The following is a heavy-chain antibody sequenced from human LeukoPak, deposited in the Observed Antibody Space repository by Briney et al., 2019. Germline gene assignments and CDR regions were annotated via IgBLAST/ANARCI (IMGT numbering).Heavy chain of an antibody. J-gene: IGHJ6*03. D-gene: IGHD6-19*01. CDR1: GFTFSTYG. V-gene: IGHV3-23*01. CDR3: AKRGSGWYEDYYYYMDV. CDR2: IGGSGGGT. Sequence: GGSLRLSCAASGFTFSTYGMGWVRQAPGKGLEWVSAIGGSGGGTYYADSVKGRFTISRDNSKNTLYLQMNSLRAEDTAVYYCAKRGSGWYEDYYYYMDVWGKGTTVTISS.